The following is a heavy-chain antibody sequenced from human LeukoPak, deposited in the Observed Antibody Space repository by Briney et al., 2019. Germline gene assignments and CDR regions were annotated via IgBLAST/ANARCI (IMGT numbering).Heavy chain of an antibody. J-gene: IGHJ4*02. Sequence: GGSLRLSCAASGFTVSSNYMSWVRQAPGKGLEWVSVIYGGGSTYYADSVKGRFTISRDNAKNSLYLQMNSLRAEDTAVYYCARGQVEQWLGDYFDYWGQGTLVTVSS. CDR3: ARGQVEQWLGDYFDY. D-gene: IGHD6-19*01. CDR2: IYGGGST. CDR1: GFTVSSNY. V-gene: IGHV3-66*01.